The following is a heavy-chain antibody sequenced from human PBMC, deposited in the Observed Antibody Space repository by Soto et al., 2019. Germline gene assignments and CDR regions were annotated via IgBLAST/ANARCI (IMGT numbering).Heavy chain of an antibody. Sequence: QVQLVQSGAELMQPGASVKVSCKASGYTLNDYYIQWVRQAPGQGLEWMGWINPNSVNTDYAQKFQGRVTLTRDTSLSTAYMDLSGLTSDDTAVYYCSSHSTRYRLDNWGQGTLVTVSS. CDR1: GYTLNDYY. J-gene: IGHJ4*02. CDR3: SSHSTRYRLDN. D-gene: IGHD5-18*01. V-gene: IGHV1-2*02. CDR2: INPNSVNT.